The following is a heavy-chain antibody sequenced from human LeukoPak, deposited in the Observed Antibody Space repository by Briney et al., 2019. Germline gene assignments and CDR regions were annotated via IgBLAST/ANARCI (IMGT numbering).Heavy chain of an antibody. CDR2: IKSKTDGGTT. D-gene: IGHD3-16*02. CDR3: TTGGGMITFGGVIVYV. Sequence: GGSLRLACAAYGFTFSNAWMSWVRQAPGKGLEWVRRIKSKTDGGTTDYAAAVKGRFTISRDDSKNTLYLQMNSLKTEDTAVYYCTTGGGMITFGGVIVYVWGQGTLVTVSS. J-gene: IGHJ4*02. V-gene: IGHV3-15*01. CDR1: GFTFSNAW.